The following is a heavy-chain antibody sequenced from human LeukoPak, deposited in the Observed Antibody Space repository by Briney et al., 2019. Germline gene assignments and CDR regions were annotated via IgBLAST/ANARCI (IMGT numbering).Heavy chain of an antibody. V-gene: IGHV4-31*03. J-gene: IGHJ4*02. CDR3: ARDRGSGSEFDY. CDR1: GGSISSGGYY. CDR2: IYYSGST. D-gene: IGHD3-10*01. Sequence: PSETLSLTCTVSGGSISSGGYYWSWIRQHPGKGLEWIGYIYYSGSTYYNPSLKSRVTISVDTSKNQFSLKLSSVTAADTAVYYCARDRGSGSEFDYWGQGTLVTVS.